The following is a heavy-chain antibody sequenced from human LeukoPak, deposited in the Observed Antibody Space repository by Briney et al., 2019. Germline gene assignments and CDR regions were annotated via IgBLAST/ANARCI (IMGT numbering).Heavy chain of an antibody. CDR3: ARGSGGVREDYFDY. CDR2: IYSGGST. V-gene: IGHV3-66*01. J-gene: IGHJ4*02. CDR1: GFTLSSYA. Sequence: GGSLRLSCAASGFTLSSYAMSWVRQAPGKGLEWVSVIYSGGSTYYADSVKGRFTISRDNSKNTLYLQMNSLRAEDTAVYYCARGSGGVREDYFDYWGQGTLVTVSS. D-gene: IGHD2-8*02.